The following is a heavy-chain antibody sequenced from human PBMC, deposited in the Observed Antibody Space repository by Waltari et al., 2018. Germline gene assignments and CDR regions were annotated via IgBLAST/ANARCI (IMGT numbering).Heavy chain of an antibody. CDR1: GFTFDDHA. D-gene: IGHD1-26*01. CDR3: ARKIRTYYVVAFDL. Sequence: DEQLVESGGCLVQPGRSLRLSCAASGFTFDDHAMHWVRQAPVKGLEWVSSISWNGENVAYADSVKGRYTISRDNAKKSLFLQMNSVRPEDTALYYCARKIRTYYVVAFDLWGQGTMVLVSS. V-gene: IGHV3-9*01. J-gene: IGHJ3*01. CDR2: ISWNGENV.